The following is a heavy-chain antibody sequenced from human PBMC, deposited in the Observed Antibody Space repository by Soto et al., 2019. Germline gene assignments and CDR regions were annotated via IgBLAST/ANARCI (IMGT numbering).Heavy chain of an antibody. Sequence: PGGSLRLSCAASGFTFDDFAMHWVRQHPGKGLEWVSGVNWSGGSTAYSESVKGRFTISRDSAKNSLFLEMNSLRAEDTALYYWGKANDQLLVEGGPFDMWGHGTMVTVSS. V-gene: IGHV3-9*01. CDR2: VNWSGGST. CDR3: GKANDQLLVEGGPFDM. D-gene: IGHD2-2*01. CDR1: GFTFDDFA. J-gene: IGHJ3*02.